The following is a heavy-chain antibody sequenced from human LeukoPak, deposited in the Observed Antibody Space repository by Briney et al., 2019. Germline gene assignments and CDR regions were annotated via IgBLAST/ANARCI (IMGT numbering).Heavy chain of an antibody. V-gene: IGHV4-4*07. J-gene: IGHJ4*02. CDR2: IYTSGST. CDR3: ARDRFGDSSFDYFDY. D-gene: IGHD6-13*01. CDR1: GGSISSYY. Sequence: PSETLSLTCTVPGGSISSYYWSWIRQPAGKGLEWIGRIYTSGSTNYNPSLKSRVTMSVDTSKNQFSLKLSSVTAADTAVYYCARDRFGDSSFDYFDYWGQGTLVTVSS.